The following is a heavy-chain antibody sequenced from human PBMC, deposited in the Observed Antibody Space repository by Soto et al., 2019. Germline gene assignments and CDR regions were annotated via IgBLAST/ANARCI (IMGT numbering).Heavy chain of an antibody. J-gene: IGHJ4*02. CDR2: IDPSDSYT. CDR1: GYSFASFW. D-gene: IGHD6-13*01. V-gene: IGHV5-10-1*01. CDR3: ARLQAAAGDNDLTFDY. Sequence: LGEFMKNWWKVAGYSFASFWISWVSQMHRKGLEWMGRIDPSDSYTNYSPSFQGHVTISADKSISTAYLQWSSLKASDTAMYYCARLQAAAGDNDLTFDYWGQGTLVTVSS.